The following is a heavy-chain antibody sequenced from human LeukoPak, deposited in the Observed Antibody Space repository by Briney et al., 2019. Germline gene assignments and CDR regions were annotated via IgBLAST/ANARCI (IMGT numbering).Heavy chain of an antibody. V-gene: IGHV3-23*01. J-gene: IGHJ4*02. CDR3: AKGITMIVVVPLDY. D-gene: IGHD3-22*01. CDR2: ISGGGNII. CDR1: TFTFSTYS. Sequence: GGSLRLSCAASTFTFSTYSLSWVRQAPGKGLEWVSAISGGGNIIYYTDSVKGRFTISRDNSKNTLYLQMNSLRAEDTALYYCAKGITMIVVVPLDYWGQGTLVTVSS.